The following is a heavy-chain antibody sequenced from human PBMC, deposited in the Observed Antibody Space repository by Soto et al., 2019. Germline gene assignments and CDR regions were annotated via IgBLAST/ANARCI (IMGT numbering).Heavy chain of an antibody. V-gene: IGHV4-59*08. D-gene: IGHD6-19*01. CDR3: AGVGQWLGQGYYCYYGYV. J-gene: IGHJ6*03. Sequence: QVQLQESGPGLVKPSETLSLTCTVSGGSIRSYYWSWLRQPPGKGLEWIGYIYYSGSTNYNPSLNTRVTMAVHTPKYQSALKLSSVPAADAAVYYCAGVGQWLGQGYYCYYGYVWGKGTTVTVSS. CDR1: GGSIRSYY. CDR2: IYYSGST.